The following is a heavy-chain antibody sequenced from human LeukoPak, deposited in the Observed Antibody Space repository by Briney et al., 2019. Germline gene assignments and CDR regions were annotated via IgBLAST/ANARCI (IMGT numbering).Heavy chain of an antibody. J-gene: IGHJ5*02. D-gene: IGHD3-10*01. Sequence: GSLRLSCAASGFIVSSNYMSWVRQPPGKGLEWIGEINHSGSTNYNPSLKSRVTISVDTSKNQFSLKLSSVTAADTAVYYCARSKASGAFNWFDPWGQGTLVTVSS. CDR2: INHSGST. CDR3: ARSKASGAFNWFDP. V-gene: IGHV4-34*01. CDR1: GFIVSSNY.